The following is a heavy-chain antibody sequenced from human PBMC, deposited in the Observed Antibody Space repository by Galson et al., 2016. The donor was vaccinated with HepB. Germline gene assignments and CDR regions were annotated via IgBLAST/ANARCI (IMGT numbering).Heavy chain of an antibody. Sequence: SLRLSCAASGFTFSDYRMIWVRQAPGKGLEWVSSIGSSPSHIYYADSVKGRFTISRDNAEKSLYLQMNTLRAEDTAIYYCARDRGNIVGPVAIPEFWGRGTQFTVSS. J-gene: IGHJ4*02. CDR2: IGSSPSHI. D-gene: IGHD2-2*01. CDR1: GFTFSDYR. CDR3: ARDRGNIVGPVAIPEF. V-gene: IGHV3-21*01.